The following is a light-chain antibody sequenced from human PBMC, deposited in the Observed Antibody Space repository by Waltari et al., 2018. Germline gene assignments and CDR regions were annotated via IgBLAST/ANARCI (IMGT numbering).Light chain of an antibody. Sequence: EIVLTQSPGTLSLSPGERATLSCRASQSVSKYLAWYQQKPGQAPRLLIYDASTRATGIPDRFNATGWGTDFSLSISRLEPEDFAVYYCQKYGTLPATFGQGTKVQMK. V-gene: IGKV3-20*01. J-gene: IGKJ1*01. CDR3: QKYGTLPAT. CDR2: DAS. CDR1: QSVSKY.